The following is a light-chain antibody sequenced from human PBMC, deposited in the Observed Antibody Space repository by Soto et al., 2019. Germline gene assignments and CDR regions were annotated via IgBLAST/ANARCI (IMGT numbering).Light chain of an antibody. CDR2: GAS. CDR1: QSVSTNY. V-gene: IGKV3-20*01. Sequence: EIVLTQSPGTLSLSPGERATLSCRASQSVSTNYLAWYQQKPGQAPRLLIFGASGRATGIPDRFSGSGSGTDFTLTIIRLEPEDFALYYCQQYDSSPFTFGPGTKVDIK. J-gene: IGKJ3*01. CDR3: QQYDSSPFT.